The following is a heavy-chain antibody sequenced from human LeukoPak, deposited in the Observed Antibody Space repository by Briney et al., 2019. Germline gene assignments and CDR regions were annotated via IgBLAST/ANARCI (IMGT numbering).Heavy chain of an antibody. V-gene: IGHV4-59*01. D-gene: IGHD3-3*01. CDR3: ARATIYDFWSGYYVLGYFDY. Sequence: PSETLSLTCTVSGGSISSYYWSWIRQPPGKGLEWIGYIYYSGSTNYNPSLKSRVTISLDTSKNQFSLKLSSVTAADTAVYYCARATIYDFWSGYYVLGYFDYWGQGTLVTVSS. CDR2: IYYSGST. CDR1: GGSISSYY. J-gene: IGHJ4*02.